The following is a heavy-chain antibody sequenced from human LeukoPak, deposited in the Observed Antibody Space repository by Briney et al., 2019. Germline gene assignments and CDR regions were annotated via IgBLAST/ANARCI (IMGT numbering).Heavy chain of an antibody. V-gene: IGHV4-59*01. CDR1: GGSISSYY. CDR2: IYYSGST. J-gene: IGHJ4*02. Sequence: KASETLSLTCTVSGGSISSYYWSWIRQPPGKGLEWIGYIYYSGSTNYNPSLKSRDTISVDTSKNQFSLKLSSVTAADTAVYYCARTSGYSYGYGFDYWGQGTLVTVSS. CDR3: ARTSGYSYGYGFDY. D-gene: IGHD5-18*01.